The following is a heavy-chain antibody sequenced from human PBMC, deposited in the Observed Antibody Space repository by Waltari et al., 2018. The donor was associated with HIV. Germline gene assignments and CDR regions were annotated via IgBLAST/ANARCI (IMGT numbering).Heavy chain of an antibody. CDR2: ITGSGGSP. CDR1: GFTFRDYA. V-gene: IGHV3-23*01. Sequence: EVQLLESGGDLVQPGGSLRLSCAASGFTFRDYAMGWVRQAPGKGLEWVSSITGSGGSPEFADSVKGRFTISRDNSKNTLYLQMNNLRGEDTAVYYCVRSVDYWGQGTLVTVSS. J-gene: IGHJ4*02. CDR3: VRSVDY.